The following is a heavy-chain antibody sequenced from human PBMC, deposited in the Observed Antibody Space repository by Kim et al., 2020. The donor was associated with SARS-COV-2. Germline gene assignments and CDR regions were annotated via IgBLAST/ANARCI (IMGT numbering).Heavy chain of an antibody. Sequence: GGSLRLSCAASGFTFSSYGMHWVRQAPGKGLEWVAVIWYDGSNKYYADSVKGRFTISRDNSKNTLYLQMNSLRAEDTAVYYCAREVVRNPRTPQTHFDYWGQGTLVTVSS. CDR3: AREVVRNPRTPQTHFDY. CDR2: IWYDGSNK. D-gene: IGHD3-22*01. CDR1: GFTFSSYG. V-gene: IGHV3-33*01. J-gene: IGHJ4*02.